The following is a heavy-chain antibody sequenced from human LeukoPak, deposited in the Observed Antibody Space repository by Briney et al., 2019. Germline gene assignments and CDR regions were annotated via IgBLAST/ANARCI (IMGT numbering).Heavy chain of an antibody. CDR2: ISGSGGST. CDR3: AKDRVAAAGIDY. Sequence: GGSLRLSCAASGFTVSSNYMSWVRQAPGKGLEWVSAISGSGGSTYYADSVKGRFTISRDNSKNTLYLQMNSLRAEDTAVYYCAKDRVAAAGIDYWGQGTLVTVSS. D-gene: IGHD6-13*01. J-gene: IGHJ4*02. V-gene: IGHV3-23*01. CDR1: GFTVSSNY.